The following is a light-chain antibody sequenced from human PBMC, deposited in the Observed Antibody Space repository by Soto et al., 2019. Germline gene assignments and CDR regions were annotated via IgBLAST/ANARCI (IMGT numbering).Light chain of an antibody. CDR3: SSYTSSSTLLYV. V-gene: IGLV2-14*01. CDR2: DVS. CDR1: SSDVGGYNY. J-gene: IGLJ1*01. Sequence: QSALTQPASVSGSPGQSITISCTGTSSDVGGYNYVSWYQQHPGKAPKLMIYDVSNRPSGVSNRFSGSKSGNTASLTISGLQAEDEVAYYCSSYTSSSTLLYVFGTGTKLTVL.